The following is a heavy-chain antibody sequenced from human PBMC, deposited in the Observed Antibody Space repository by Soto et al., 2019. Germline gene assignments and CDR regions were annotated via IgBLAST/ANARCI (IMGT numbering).Heavy chain of an antibody. CDR3: ASAYGMEV. J-gene: IGHJ6*02. Sequence: EVQLVESGGGLVQPGGSLRLSCAASGFTFSDYWMHWVRQAPGKGPLWVSRINSDGSSTVYAESVKGRFTISRDNAKNTLYLQMNSLRVEATSVYYCASAYGMEVWGQGTTVTVSS. D-gene: IGHD3-16*01. CDR2: INSDGSST. CDR1: GFTFSDYW. V-gene: IGHV3-74*01.